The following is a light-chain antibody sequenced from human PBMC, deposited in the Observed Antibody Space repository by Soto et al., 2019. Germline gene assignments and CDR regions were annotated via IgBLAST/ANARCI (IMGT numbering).Light chain of an antibody. J-gene: IGKJ2*01. CDR2: WAS. CDR3: QQYYSIPYT. CDR1: QSVLYSSNNKNY. Sequence: DIVLTQSPDSLAVSLGERATINCKSSQSVLYSSNNKNYLVWYQQKPGQPPKLLIYWASTRESGVPDRFSGSGSGTDFTLTISSLQAEDVAVYYCQQYYSIPYTFGQGTKLEI. V-gene: IGKV4-1*01.